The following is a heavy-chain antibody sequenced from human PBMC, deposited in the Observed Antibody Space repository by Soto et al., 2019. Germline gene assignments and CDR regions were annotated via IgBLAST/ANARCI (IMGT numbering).Heavy chain of an antibody. J-gene: IGHJ6*03. D-gene: IGHD2-15*01. CDR2: MNPNSGNT. Sequence: ASVKVSCKASGYTFTSYDINWVRQATGQGFEWMGWMNPNSGNTGYAQKFQGRVTMTRNTSISTAYMELSSLRSEDTAVYYCARGRDVVVVAAMGYMDVWGKGTTVTVSS. V-gene: IGHV1-8*01. CDR1: GYTFTSYD. CDR3: ARGRDVVVVAAMGYMDV.